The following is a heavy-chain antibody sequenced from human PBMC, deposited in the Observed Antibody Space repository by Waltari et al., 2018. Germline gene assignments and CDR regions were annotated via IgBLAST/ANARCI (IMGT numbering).Heavy chain of an antibody. CDR1: GFIVSTNY. J-gene: IGHJ4*02. Sequence: EVQLVESGGGVIQPGGSLRLSCAASGFIVSTNYMGWVRQAPGKGLEWVSVIYNDGTKLYADSVKGRFTVSRDNSKNMVHLQMDSLRAEDTAVYYCATDGDGDCSLCLAQWGQGTLVTVSS. D-gene: IGHD2-21*02. V-gene: IGHV3-53*01. CDR2: IYNDGTK. CDR3: ATDGDGDCSLCLAQ.